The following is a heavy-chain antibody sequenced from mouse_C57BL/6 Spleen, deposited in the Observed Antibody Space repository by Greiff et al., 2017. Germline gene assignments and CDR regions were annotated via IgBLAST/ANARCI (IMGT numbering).Heavy chain of an antibody. CDR2: IYPSDSET. CDR1: GYTFTSYW. J-gene: IGHJ2*01. CDR3: ARYDYDDGYYLDY. V-gene: IGHV1-61*01. D-gene: IGHD2-4*01. Sequence: QVQLQQPGAELVRPGSSVKLSCKASGYTFTSYWMDWVKQRPGQGLEWIGNIYPSDSETHYNQKFKDKATLTVDKSSSTAYMQLSSLTSEDSAVYYCARYDYDDGYYLDYWGQGTTLTVSS.